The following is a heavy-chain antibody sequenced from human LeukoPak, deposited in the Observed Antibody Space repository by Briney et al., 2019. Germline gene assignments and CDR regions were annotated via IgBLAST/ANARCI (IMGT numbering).Heavy chain of an antibody. CDR1: GGSISSYY. D-gene: IGHD3-9*01. CDR2: INYSGST. Sequence: SETLSLTCTVSGGSISSYYWSWIRQPPGKGLEWIGYINYSGSTNYNPSLKSRVTMSVDTSKNQFSLKLSSVTAADTAMYYCAREGRQDYVYFDPWGQGSLVTVSS. V-gene: IGHV4-59*01. CDR3: AREGRQDYVYFDP. J-gene: IGHJ5*02.